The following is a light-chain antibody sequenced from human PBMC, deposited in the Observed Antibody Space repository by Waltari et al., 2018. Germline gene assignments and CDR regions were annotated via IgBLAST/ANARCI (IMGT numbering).Light chain of an antibody. J-gene: IGLJ3*02. CDR3: WSYAGTYSRWV. CDR2: DVS. Sequence: QSALTQPRSVSGSPGPSVTISCPGHSSDVGGYYYVSWFQQYPGKAPKLMIYDVSKRPSGVPDRFSGSKSGNTASLTISGLQAEDEADYHCWSYAGTYSRWVFGGGTRLTVL. V-gene: IGLV2-11*01. CDR1: SSDVGGYYY.